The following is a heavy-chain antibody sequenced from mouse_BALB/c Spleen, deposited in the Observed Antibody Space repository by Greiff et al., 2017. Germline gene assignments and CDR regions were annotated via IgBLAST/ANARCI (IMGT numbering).Heavy chain of an antibody. CDR3: ARAYGYDEGLWFAY. D-gene: IGHD2-2*01. J-gene: IGHJ3*01. CDR1: GYTFTSYW. CDR2: INPSTGYT. Sequence: QVQLKESGAELAKPGASVKMSCKASGYTFTSYWMHWVKQRPGQGLEWIGYINPSTGYTEYNQKFKDKATLTADKSSSTAYMQLSSLTSEDSAVYYCARAYGYDEGLWFAYWGQGTLVTVSA. V-gene: IGHV1-7*01.